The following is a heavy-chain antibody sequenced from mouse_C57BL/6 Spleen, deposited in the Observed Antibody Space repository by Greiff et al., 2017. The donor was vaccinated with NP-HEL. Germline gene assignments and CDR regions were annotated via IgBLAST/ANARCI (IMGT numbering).Heavy chain of an antibody. CDR1: GYTFTDYE. J-gene: IGHJ3*01. V-gene: IGHV1-15*01. CDR2: IDPETGGT. D-gene: IGHD4-1*02. CDR3: TRWGNWDEGFAY. Sequence: QVQLQQSGAELVRPGASVTLSCKASGYTFTDYEMHWVKQTPVHGLEWIGAIDPETGGTAYNQKFKGKAILTADKSSSTAYMELRSLTSEDSAVYYCTRWGNWDEGFAYWGQGTLVTVSA.